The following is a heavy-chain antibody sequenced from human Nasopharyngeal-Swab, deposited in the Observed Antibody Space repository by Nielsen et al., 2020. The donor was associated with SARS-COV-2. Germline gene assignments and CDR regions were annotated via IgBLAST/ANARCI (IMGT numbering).Heavy chain of an antibody. CDR2: VSYDGTNT. J-gene: IGHJ4*02. CDR1: GFNFTSYA. D-gene: IGHD3-16*01. Sequence: LSLTCSASGFNFTSYAIHCVRQPPGKGLEWVAVVSYDGTNTFYADSVKGRFAISRDNSKSTVSLQMNSLRSEDTAVYYCAKDRGGRSLDSWGQGTLVTVS. V-gene: IGHV3-30-3*02. CDR3: AKDRGGRSLDS.